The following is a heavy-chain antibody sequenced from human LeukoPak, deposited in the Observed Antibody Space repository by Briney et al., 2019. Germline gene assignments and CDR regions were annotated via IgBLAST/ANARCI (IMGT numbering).Heavy chain of an antibody. D-gene: IGHD1-26*01. CDR2: IHYSGST. V-gene: IGHV4-59*08. J-gene: IGHJ4*02. Sequence: SETLSLTCTASGGSFSNYYWSWIRQPPGKGLEWIGYIHYSGSTNYNPSLESRVYISVDMSRNQVSLKLTSVTAADTAVYYCARHSRTYYDFDYWGQGTLVTVSS. CDR3: ARHSRTYYDFDY. CDR1: GGSFSNYY.